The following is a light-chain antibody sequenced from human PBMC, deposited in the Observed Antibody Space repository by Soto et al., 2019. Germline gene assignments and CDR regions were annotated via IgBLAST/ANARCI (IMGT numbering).Light chain of an antibody. CDR1: QSISSW. J-gene: IGKJ2*01. Sequence: DIQMTQSPSTLSASVGDRVTITCRASQSISSWLAWYQQKPGKAPKLLIYKASSLDSGVPSRFSGSGSGTEFTLTISSLQPDDFATYYCQQDNSLVTFGQGTKLEMK. V-gene: IGKV1-5*03. CDR3: QQDNSLVT. CDR2: KAS.